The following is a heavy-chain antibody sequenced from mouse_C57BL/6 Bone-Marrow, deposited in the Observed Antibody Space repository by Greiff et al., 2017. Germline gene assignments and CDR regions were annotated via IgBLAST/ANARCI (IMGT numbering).Heavy chain of an antibody. J-gene: IGHJ4*01. V-gene: IGHV1-78*01. CDR3: ARSSRQLRLRNAMDY. CDR1: GYTFTDHT. CDR2: IYPRDGST. D-gene: IGHD3-2*02. Sequence: VQVVESDAELVKPGASVKISCKVSGYTFTDHTIHWMKQRPEQGLEWIGYIYPRDGSTKYNEKFKGKATLTADKSSSTAYMQLNSLTSEDSAVYFCARSSRQLRLRNAMDYWGQGTSVTVSS.